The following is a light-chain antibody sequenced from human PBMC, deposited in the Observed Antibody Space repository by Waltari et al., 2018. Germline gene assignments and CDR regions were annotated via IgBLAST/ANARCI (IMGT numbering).Light chain of an antibody. CDR2: GDR. J-gene: IGLJ2*01. CDR1: NIGSQS. V-gene: IGLV3-21*02. CDR3: QVWHTMSDHAV. Sequence: SYVLTQPPSVSVAPGQTATITCGGNNIGSQSVHWDQQQPGRAPVLGVYGDRDRPSGIPDRCSGSNSGNTATLGISRVDAGDEAHYYCQVWHTMSDHAVFGEGTKLTVL.